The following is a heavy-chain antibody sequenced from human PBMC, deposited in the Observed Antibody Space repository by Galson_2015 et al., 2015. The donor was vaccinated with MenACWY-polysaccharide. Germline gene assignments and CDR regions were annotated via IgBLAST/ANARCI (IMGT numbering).Heavy chain of an antibody. Sequence: SLRLSCAASGFTCSNYAMSWVRQAPGKGLEWVSTIGGSGSNTHYADSVKGRFTISRDNSKNTLSLQMNSLRAEDTAVYYCARVRYSTGKYQFDYWGQGTLVAVSS. CDR2: IGGSGSNT. CDR1: GFTCSNYA. CDR3: ARVRYSTGKYQFDY. J-gene: IGHJ4*02. V-gene: IGHV3-23*01. D-gene: IGHD2-2*01.